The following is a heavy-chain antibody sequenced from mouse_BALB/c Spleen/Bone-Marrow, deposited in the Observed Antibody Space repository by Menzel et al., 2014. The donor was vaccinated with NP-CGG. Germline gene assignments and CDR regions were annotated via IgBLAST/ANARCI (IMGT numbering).Heavy chain of an antibody. CDR3: ARVYYGNLDH. J-gene: IGHJ2*01. CDR2: VSPGDGDT. V-gene: IGHV1-80*01. D-gene: IGHD2-1*01. CDR1: GYAFSTYW. Sequence: VQLQQSGAELVRPGSSVKISCKASGYAFSTYWLNWVKQRPGQGLEWIGQVSPGDGDTNYNGKFRGKATLTADKSSSTACIQLSSLTSEDSAVYFCARVYYGNLDHWGQGTTLTVSS.